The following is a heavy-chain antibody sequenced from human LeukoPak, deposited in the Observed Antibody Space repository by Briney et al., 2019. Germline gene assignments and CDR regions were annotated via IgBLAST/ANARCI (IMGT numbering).Heavy chain of an antibody. V-gene: IGHV3-23*01. D-gene: IGHD2-8*01. Sequence: GGSLRLSCAASGFTFSSYAMSWVRQAPGKGLEWVSAISGSGGSTYYADSVKGRFTISRDNSKNTLYLQMNSLRAEDTAVYYCAKDRPGYCTNGVCYYDYWGQGTLVTVSS. J-gene: IGHJ4*02. CDR1: GFTFSSYA. CDR2: ISGSGGST. CDR3: AKDRPGYCTNGVCYYDY.